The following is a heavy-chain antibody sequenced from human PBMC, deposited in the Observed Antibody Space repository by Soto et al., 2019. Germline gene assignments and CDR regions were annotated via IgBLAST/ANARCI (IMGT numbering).Heavy chain of an antibody. D-gene: IGHD3-10*01. CDR1: GDNFKKNV. J-gene: IGHJ6*02. Sequence: ASVKVSCKTSGDNFKKNVFTWARQAPGQGLEWMGGTIPALGKTHYIEKFQGRVTITVDDATRTVYMEVRDLTSEDTAIYYCARGPFRPSAMDVWGQGTTVTVSS. CDR2: TIPALGKT. CDR3: ARGPFRPSAMDV. V-gene: IGHV1-69*10.